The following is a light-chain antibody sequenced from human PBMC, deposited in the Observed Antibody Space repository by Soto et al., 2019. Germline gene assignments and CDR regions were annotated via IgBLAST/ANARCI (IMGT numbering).Light chain of an antibody. CDR1: QSVDHTF. J-gene: IGKJ1*01. CDR2: GVY. CDR3: QQYISSVT. Sequence: EIVLTQSPGSLSLYPGERATLSCRASQSVDHTFFAWYQKKPGHAPRLLMYGVYKRATGIPDRFSGSVSGTDFTLTISRLEPEDFAVYYCQQYISSVTFGQGTRVEIK. V-gene: IGKV3-20*01.